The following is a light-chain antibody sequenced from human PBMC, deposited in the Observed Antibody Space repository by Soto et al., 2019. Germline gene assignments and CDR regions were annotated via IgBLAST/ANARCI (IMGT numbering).Light chain of an antibody. J-gene: IGKJ5*01. Sequence: EIVMTQSPTTLSVSPGERATLSCRASQSVSTNLAWYQQKPGQVPSLLIYGASTRASGIPARFSGSGSGTECTLSIGGVWSEDFAVYFCLKYSGSPSFGEGTRLESK. CDR1: QSVSTN. CDR2: GAS. V-gene: IGKV3-15*01. CDR3: LKYSGSPS.